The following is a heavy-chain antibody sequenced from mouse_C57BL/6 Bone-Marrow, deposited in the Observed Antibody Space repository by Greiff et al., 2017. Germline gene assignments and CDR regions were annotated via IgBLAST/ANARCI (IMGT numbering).Heavy chain of an antibody. J-gene: IGHJ4*01. Sequence: DVKLQESGPGLVKPSQSLSLTCSVTGYSITSGYYWNWIRQFPGNKLEWMGYISYDGSNNYNPSLKNRISITRDTSKNQFFLKLNSVTTEDTATYYCAKGLRGYYAMDYWGQGTSVTGSS. D-gene: IGHD2-4*01. CDR3: AKGLRGYYAMDY. CDR1: GYSITSGYY. CDR2: ISYDGSN. V-gene: IGHV3-6*01.